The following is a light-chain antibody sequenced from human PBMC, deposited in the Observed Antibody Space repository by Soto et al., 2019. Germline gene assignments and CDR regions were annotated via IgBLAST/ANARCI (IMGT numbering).Light chain of an antibody. V-gene: IGLV2-14*01. J-gene: IGLJ1*01. CDR1: SSDVGGYNY. Sequence: QSALTQPASVSGSPGQSITISCTGTSSDVGGYNYVSWYQQHPGKAPKLMIYDVRNRPSGVSNRFSGSKSGNTASLTISGLQAEDEADYYCSSYTSSNTLYVFGTGTKLTVL. CDR2: DVR. CDR3: SSYTSSNTLYV.